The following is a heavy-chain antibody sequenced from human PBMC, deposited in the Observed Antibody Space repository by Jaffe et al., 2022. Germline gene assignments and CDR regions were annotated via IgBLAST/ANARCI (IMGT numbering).Heavy chain of an antibody. D-gene: IGHD3-10*01. CDR1: GGSVSSGSYY. CDR2: IYYSGST. CDR3: ARTMVQGAGFDY. Sequence: QVQLQESGPGLVKPSETLSLTCTVSGGSVSSGSYYWSWIRQPPGKGLEWIGYIYYSGSTNYNPSLKSRVTISVDTSKNQFSLKLSSVTAADTAVYYCARTMVQGAGFDYWGQGTLVTVSS. J-gene: IGHJ4*02. V-gene: IGHV4-61*01.